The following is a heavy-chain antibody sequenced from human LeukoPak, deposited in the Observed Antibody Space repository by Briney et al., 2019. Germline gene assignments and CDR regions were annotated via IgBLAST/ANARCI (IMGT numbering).Heavy chain of an antibody. J-gene: IGHJ6*02. V-gene: IGHV3-64*02. Sequence: GGSLRLSRAASGFTFSSYAMHWVRQAPGKGLEYVSAISSYGDSTYYADSVKGRCTISRDNSKNTLYLQMGSLRAEDMAVYYCARGNRGNYYYGMDVWGQGTTVTVSS. CDR2: ISSYGDST. CDR3: ARGNRGNYYYGMDV. CDR1: GFTFSSYA.